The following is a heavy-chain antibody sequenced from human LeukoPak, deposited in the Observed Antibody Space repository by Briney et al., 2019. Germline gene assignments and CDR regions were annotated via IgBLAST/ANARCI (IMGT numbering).Heavy chain of an antibody. V-gene: IGHV1-69*05. CDR1: GGTFSSYA. J-gene: IGHJ6*03. CDR3: ARDPYYYDSSGAGYYYYMDV. D-gene: IGHD3-22*01. Sequence: SVKVSCKASGGTFSSYAISWVRQAPGQGLEWMGRVIPIFGTANYAQKFQGRVTITTDESTSTAYMELSSLRSEDTAVYYCARDPYYYDSSGAGYYYYMDVWGKGTTVTVSS. CDR2: VIPIFGTA.